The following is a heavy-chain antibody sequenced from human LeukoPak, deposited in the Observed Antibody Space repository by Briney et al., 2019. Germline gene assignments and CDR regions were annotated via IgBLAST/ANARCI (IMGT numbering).Heavy chain of an antibody. J-gene: IGHJ4*02. CDR3: ARWRRGGWSLDY. Sequence: GGSLRLSCTASVFTFSTYDMHWVRQAPGKGLEWVTFIQYDGSNQYYADSVKGRFTISRDNAKNTLFLQMNSLRAEDTAVYYCARWRRGGWSLDYWGQGTLVTVSS. CDR2: IQYDGSNQ. V-gene: IGHV3-30*02. CDR1: VFTFSTYD. D-gene: IGHD6-19*01.